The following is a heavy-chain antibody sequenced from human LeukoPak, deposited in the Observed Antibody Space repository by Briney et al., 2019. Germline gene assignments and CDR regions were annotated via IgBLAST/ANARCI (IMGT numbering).Heavy chain of an antibody. V-gene: IGHV1-8*01. J-gene: IGHJ4*02. Sequence: GASVKVSCKASGYTFTSYDINWVRQATGQGLEWMGWMNPNSGNTGYAQKFQGGVTMTRNTSISTAYMELSSLRSEDTAVYYCARGLRVAVAAAGYWGQGTLVTVSS. D-gene: IGHD6-19*01. CDR3: ARGLRVAVAAAGY. CDR1: GYTFTSYD. CDR2: MNPNSGNT.